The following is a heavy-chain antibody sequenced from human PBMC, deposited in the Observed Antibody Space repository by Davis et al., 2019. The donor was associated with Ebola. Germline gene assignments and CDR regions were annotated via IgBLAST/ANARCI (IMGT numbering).Heavy chain of an antibody. V-gene: IGHV1-69*13. CDR1: GGTFSGNA. CDR3: ARQGQYYGLDI. J-gene: IGHJ6*02. CDR2: ITPIFGTT. Sequence: SVKVSCKASGGTFSGNAVSWVRQAPGQRLEWMGRITPIFGTTDYAQNFQGRVTMTADESTTTAYLELSSLRSEDTAVYYCARQGQYYGLDIWGQGTTVTVSS.